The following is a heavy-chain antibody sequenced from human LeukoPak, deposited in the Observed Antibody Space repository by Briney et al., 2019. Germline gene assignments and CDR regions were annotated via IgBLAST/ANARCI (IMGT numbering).Heavy chain of an antibody. CDR2: ISYDGSNK. D-gene: IGHD6-6*01. Sequence: PGGSLRLSCAASGFTFSSYAMHWVRQAPGKGLEWVAVISYDGSNKYYADSVKGRFTISRDDSKNTLYLQMNSLRAEDTAVYYCARVSSTFYWGQGTLVTVSS. J-gene: IGHJ4*02. CDR1: GFTFSSYA. V-gene: IGHV3-30-3*01. CDR3: ARVSSTFY.